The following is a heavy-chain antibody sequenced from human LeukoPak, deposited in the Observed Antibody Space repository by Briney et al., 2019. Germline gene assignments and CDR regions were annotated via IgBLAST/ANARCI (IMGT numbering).Heavy chain of an antibody. J-gene: IGHJ4*02. CDR3: ARWGRRGGSLYYFDY. CDR1: GGSISSYY. CDR2: IYYSGST. V-gene: IGHV4-59*01. D-gene: IGHD2-15*01. Sequence: SETLSLTCTVSGGSISSYYWSWIRQPPGKGLEWIGYIYYSGSTNYNPSLKSRVTISVDTSKNQFSLKLSSVTAADTAVYYCARWGRRGGSLYYFDYWGQGTLVTVSS.